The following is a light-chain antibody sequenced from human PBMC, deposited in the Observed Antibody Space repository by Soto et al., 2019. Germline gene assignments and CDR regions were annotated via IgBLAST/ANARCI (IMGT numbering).Light chain of an antibody. CDR2: GAS. Sequence: EIVMTQSPTILSVSPGERATLSCRASQSVSSNLAWYQQKPGQAPRLLIYGASSRATGIPDRFSGSGSGTDFTLTISRLEPEDFAVYFCQQYGDSPMYTFGQGTKLEI. CDR1: QSVSSN. CDR3: QQYGDSPMYT. V-gene: IGKV3-20*01. J-gene: IGKJ2*01.